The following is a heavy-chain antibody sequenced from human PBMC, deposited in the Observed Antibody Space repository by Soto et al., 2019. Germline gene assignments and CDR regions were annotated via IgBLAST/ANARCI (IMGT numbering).Heavy chain of an antibody. V-gene: IGHV1-8*01. CDR3: AGGGADYGILYYMDV. D-gene: IGHD4-17*01. J-gene: IGHJ6*03. CDR1: GYTFTSYD. Sequence: ASVKVSCKASGYTFTSYDINWVRQATGQGLEWMGWMNPHRGNTGYAQKFQGRVTMTRNTSIRTAYMELSSLRSEDTAVYYCAGGGADYGILYYMDVWGKGTTVTVSS. CDR2: MNPHRGNT.